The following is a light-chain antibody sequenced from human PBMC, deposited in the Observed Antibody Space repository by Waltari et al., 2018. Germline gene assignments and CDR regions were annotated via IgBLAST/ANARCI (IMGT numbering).Light chain of an antibody. CDR1: RSISSD. V-gene: IGKV3-15*01. CDR3: QQYNNWPPYT. J-gene: IGKJ2*01. Sequence: EIVMTQSPATLSVSLGERATLSCRASRSISSDVAWYQQKPGQAPRLLIYGASTRATGNPARFSGSGSGTEFTLTISSLQSEDFAVYYCQQYNNWPPYTFGQGTKLEIK. CDR2: GAS.